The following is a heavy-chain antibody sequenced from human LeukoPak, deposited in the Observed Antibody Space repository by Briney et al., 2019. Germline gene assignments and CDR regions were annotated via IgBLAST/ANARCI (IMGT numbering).Heavy chain of an antibody. J-gene: IGHJ4*02. D-gene: IGHD2-2*02. CDR1: GFTFSSYA. CDR3: ARAYCDSTSCYRLHFDY. Sequence: GGSLRLSCAASGFTFSSYAMSWVRQAPGKGLEWVSSISTSSIYIHYADSLKGRFTISRDNAKNSLYLQLNSLRAEDTAVYYCARAYCDSTSCYRLHFDYWGQGTLVTVSS. CDR2: ISTSSIYI. V-gene: IGHV3-21*01.